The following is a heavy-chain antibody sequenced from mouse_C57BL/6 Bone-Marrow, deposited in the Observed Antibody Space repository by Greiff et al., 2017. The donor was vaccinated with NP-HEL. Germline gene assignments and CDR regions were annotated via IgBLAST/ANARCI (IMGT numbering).Heavy chain of an antibody. Sequence: EVKLQESGPGLVKPSQSLSLTCSVTGSSITSGYYWNWLRQFPGNKLEWMGYISYDGSNNYNPSLKNRISITRDTSKNQFFLKLNSVTTEDTATYYCARDYGSSYRDYFDYWGQGTTLTVSS. J-gene: IGHJ2*01. D-gene: IGHD1-1*01. V-gene: IGHV3-6*01. CDR1: GSSITSGYY. CDR2: ISYDGSN. CDR3: ARDYGSSYRDYFDY.